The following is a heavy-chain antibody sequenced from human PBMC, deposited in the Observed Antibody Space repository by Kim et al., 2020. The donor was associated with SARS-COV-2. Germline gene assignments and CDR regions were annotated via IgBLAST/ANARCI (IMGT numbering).Heavy chain of an antibody. CDR1: GYTFTNYA. CDR2: INTNTGNP. J-gene: IGHJ4*02. Sequence: ASVKVSCKASGYTFTNYAMNWVRQAPGQGLEWMGWINTNTGNPTYAQGFTGRFVFSLDTSVSTAYLQISSLKAEDTAVFYCARDGTIAVAGTFTDYWGQGTLVTVSS. D-gene: IGHD6-19*01. CDR3: ARDGTIAVAGTFTDY. V-gene: IGHV7-4-1*02.